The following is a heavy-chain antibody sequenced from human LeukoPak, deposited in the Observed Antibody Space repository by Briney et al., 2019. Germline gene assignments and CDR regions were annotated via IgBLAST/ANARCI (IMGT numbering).Heavy chain of an antibody. D-gene: IGHD3-9*01. Sequence: SETLSLTCTVSGGSISSYYWSWIRQPAGKGLEWIGRIYNSGSTTYNPSLKSRVTMSVDTSKNQFSLKLSSVTAADTAVYYCARDGQALTGYYSLDYWGQGTLVTVSS. J-gene: IGHJ4*02. CDR2: IYNSGST. V-gene: IGHV4-4*07. CDR3: ARDGQALTGYYSLDY. CDR1: GGSISSYY.